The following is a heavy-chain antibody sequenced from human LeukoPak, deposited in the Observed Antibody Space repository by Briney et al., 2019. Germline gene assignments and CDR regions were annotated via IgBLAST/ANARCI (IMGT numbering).Heavy chain of an antibody. CDR2: ISWNSGSI. V-gene: IGHV3-9*01. J-gene: IGHJ6*02. CDR1: GFAFDDYA. CDR3: AKDLGDYYYGMDV. Sequence: GGSLRLSCAASGFAFDDYAMHWVRQAPGKGLEWVSGISWNSGSIGYADSVKGRFTISRDNAKNSLYLQMNSLRAEDTALYYCAKDLGDYYYGMDVWGQGTTVTVSS.